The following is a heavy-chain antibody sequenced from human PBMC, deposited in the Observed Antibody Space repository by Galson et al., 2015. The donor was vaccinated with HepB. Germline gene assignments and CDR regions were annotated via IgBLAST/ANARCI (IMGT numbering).Heavy chain of an antibody. CDR1: GFTFSIYT. J-gene: IGHJ4*02. Sequence: SLRLSCAGSGFTFSIYTMNWVRQAPGKGLEWVASITSGDSDIYYADSVKGRFTISRDNAKNSLYLQMNSLRSEDTAVYYCASPSPHRELLFYWGQGTLVTVSS. V-gene: IGHV3-21*01. CDR3: ASPSPHRELLFY. CDR2: ITSGDSDI. D-gene: IGHD1-7*01.